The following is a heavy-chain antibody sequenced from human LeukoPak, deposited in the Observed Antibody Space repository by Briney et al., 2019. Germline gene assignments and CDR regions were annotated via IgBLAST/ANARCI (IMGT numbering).Heavy chain of an antibody. V-gene: IGHV1-8*03. CDR2: MNPNSGNT. CDR1: GYTFTSYD. J-gene: IGHJ3*02. Sequence: GASVKVSCKASGYTFTSYDINWVRQAAGQGLEWMGWMNPNSGNTGYAQKFQGRVTITRNTSISTAYMELSSLRSEDTAVYCCARATPTVGGAFDIWGQGTMVTVSS. CDR3: ARATPTVGGAFDI. D-gene: IGHD4-17*01.